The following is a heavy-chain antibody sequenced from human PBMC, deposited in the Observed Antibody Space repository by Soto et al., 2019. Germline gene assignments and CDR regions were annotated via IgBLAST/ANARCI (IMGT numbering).Heavy chain of an antibody. V-gene: IGHV3-30*03. CDR1: GFIFTNYG. CDR2: ISSDGSTK. D-gene: IGHD1-1*01. CDR3: PSQVQTGP. J-gene: IGHJ5*02. Sequence: QVQLVESGGGVVQPGRSLRVSCAASGFIFTNYGMHWVRQAPGKGPEWVAVISSDGSTKYYADSVKGRFTISRDNSKNPLYLQMDSLRAEDTAVYYCPSQVQTGPWGQGTLVTVSS.